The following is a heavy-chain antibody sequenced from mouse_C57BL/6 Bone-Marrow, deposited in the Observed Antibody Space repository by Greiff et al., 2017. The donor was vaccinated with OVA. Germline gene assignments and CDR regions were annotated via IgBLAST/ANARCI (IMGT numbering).Heavy chain of an antibody. J-gene: IGHJ3*01. V-gene: IGHV5-6*01. CDR2: ISSGGSYT. CDR1: GFTFSSYG. Sequence: EVKLVESGGDLVKPGGSLKLSCAASGFTFSSYGMSWVRQTPYKRLEWVATISSGGSYTYYPDSVKGRFTISRDNAKNTLYLQMSSLKSEDTAMYYCARPFYDYDWFAYWGQGTLVTVSA. CDR3: ARPFYDYDWFAY. D-gene: IGHD2-4*01.